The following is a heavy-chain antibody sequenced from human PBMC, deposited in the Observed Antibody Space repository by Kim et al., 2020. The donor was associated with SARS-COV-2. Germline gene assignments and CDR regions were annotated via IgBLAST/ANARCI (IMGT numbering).Heavy chain of an antibody. CDR2: INHSGST. D-gene: IGHD3-3*01. V-gene: IGHV4-34*01. CDR1: GGSFSGYY. CDR3: ARATPRSGSGIFDP. J-gene: IGHJ5*02. Sequence: SETLSLTCAVYGGSFSGYYWSWIRQPPGKGLEWIGEINHSGSTNYNPSLKSRVTISVDTSKNQFSLKLSSVTAADTAVYYCARATPRSGSGIFDPWGQGTLVTVSS.